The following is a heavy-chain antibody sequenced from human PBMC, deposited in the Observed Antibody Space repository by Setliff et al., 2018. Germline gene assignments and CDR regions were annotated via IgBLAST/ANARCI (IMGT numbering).Heavy chain of an antibody. J-gene: IGHJ5*02. CDR1: GFTFSSYA. D-gene: IGHD1-7*01. Sequence: GGSLRLSCAASGFTFSSYAMSWVRQAPGKGLEWVSAISGSGVSTYYADSVKGRFTISRDNSKNTLYLQMNSLRAEDTAVYYCAKYPSNSVYNYFDPWGQGTLVTVSS. CDR3: AKYPSNSVYNYFDP. CDR2: ISGSGVST. V-gene: IGHV3-23*01.